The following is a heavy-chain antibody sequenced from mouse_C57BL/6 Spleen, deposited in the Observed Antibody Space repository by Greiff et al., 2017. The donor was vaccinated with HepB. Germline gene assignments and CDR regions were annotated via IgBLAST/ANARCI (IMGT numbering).Heavy chain of an antibody. CDR2: INPNNGGT. J-gene: IGHJ2*01. V-gene: IGHV1-22*01. CDR1: GYTFTDYN. Sequence: EVQLQQSGPELVKPGASVKMSCKASGYTFTDYNMHWVKQSPGKSLEWIGYINPNNGGTSYPQKFKGQATLTVNKSSSTAYMELRSLTSEDSAVYYCARTSVYYFDYWGQGTTLTVSS. CDR3: ARTSVYYFDY.